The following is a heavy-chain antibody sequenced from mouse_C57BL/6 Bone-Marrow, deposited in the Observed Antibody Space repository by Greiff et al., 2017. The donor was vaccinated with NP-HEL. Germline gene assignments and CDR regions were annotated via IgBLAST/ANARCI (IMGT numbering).Heavy chain of an antibody. CDR3: ARSYGYLMDY. Sequence: QVQLQQSGAELVRPGASVKLSCKASGYTFTDYYINWVKQRPGQGLEWIARIYPGSGNTYYNEKFKGKATLTAEKSSSTAYMQLSSLTSEDSAVYFCARSYGYLMDYWGQGTSVTVSS. V-gene: IGHV1-76*01. J-gene: IGHJ4*01. D-gene: IGHD2-2*01. CDR2: IYPGSGNT. CDR1: GYTFTDYY.